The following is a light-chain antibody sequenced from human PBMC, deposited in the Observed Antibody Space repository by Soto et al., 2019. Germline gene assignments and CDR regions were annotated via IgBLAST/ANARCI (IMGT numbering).Light chain of an antibody. CDR2: DAS. V-gene: IGKV3-11*01. J-gene: IGKJ1*01. Sequence: EIVMTQSPATLSLSPGERAILSCRGSQSISINLAWYQQKPGQAPRLLIYDASNRATGIPARFSGSGSGTDFTPTISSLEPEDFAVYYCQQRSNWPPWTFGQGTKVDIK. CDR3: QQRSNWPPWT. CDR1: QSISIN.